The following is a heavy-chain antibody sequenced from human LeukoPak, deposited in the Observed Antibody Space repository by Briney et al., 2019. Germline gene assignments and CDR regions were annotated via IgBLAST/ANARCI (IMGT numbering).Heavy chain of an antibody. V-gene: IGHV3-23*01. CDR3: AKLIDYYGSGSLTRFDY. CDR1: GFTFSSYA. Sequence: GGSLRLSCAASGFTFSSYAMSWVRQAPGKGREWGSAISGSGGSTYYADSVKGRVTISRDHSTNPLYLPMHSLRAEDTAVYYCAKLIDYYGSGSLTRFDYWGQGTLVTVSS. CDR2: ISGSGGST. D-gene: IGHD3-10*01. J-gene: IGHJ4*02.